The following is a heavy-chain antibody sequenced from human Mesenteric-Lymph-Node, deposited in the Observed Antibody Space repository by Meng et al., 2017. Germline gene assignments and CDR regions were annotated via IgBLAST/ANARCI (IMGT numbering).Heavy chain of an antibody. Sequence: QLQAHESVPGPVTPAETLSLPCTVSGGPINSSSYYWGWIRQPPGKGLEWIGSIYYSGRTYYNPSLKSRVTISVDTSKNQFPLKLSSVTAADTAVYYCARGFLSFVRVFDYWSQGTLVTVSS. J-gene: IGHJ4*02. V-gene: IGHV4-39*07. D-gene: IGHD2/OR15-2a*01. CDR2: IYYSGRT. CDR1: GGPINSSSYY. CDR3: ARGFLSFVRVFDY.